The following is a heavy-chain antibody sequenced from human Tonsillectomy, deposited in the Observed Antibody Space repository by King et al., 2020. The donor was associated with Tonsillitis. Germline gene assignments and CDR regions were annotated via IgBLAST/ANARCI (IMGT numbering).Heavy chain of an antibody. Sequence: VQLVESGGGVVQPGRSLRLSCAASGFRFSTYAMHWVRQAPGKGLEWLTVISDDGSDKDHADSAKGRFTVSRDNINNTLHLQMNSLRAADTAVYFCARDTHKYSTRWSYAFHIWGQGTMVTVSS. V-gene: IGHV3-30-3*01. CDR1: GFRFSTYA. CDR2: ISDDGSDK. CDR3: ARDTHKYSTRWSYAFHI. D-gene: IGHD2-21*01. J-gene: IGHJ3*02.